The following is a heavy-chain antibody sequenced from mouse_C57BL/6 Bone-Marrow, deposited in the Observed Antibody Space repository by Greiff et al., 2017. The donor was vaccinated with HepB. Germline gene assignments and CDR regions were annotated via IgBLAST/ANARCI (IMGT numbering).Heavy chain of an antibody. CDR3: TDPSWFAY. CDR2: IRLKSDNYST. J-gene: IGHJ3*01. V-gene: IGHV6-3*01. CDR1: GFTFSNYW. Sequence: EVQLVESGGGLVQPGGSMILSCVASGFTFSNYWMNWVRQSPEKGLEWVAQIRLKSDNYSTLYAVSVKGRFTISRDDSKTSVYLQMNNLRAEDTGIYYCTDPSWFAYWGQGTLVTVSA.